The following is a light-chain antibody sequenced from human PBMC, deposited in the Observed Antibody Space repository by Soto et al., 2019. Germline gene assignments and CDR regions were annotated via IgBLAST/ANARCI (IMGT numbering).Light chain of an antibody. CDR1: QSLVHSDGNTY. CDR2: KVS. J-gene: IGKJ2*01. Sequence: DVVMTQSPLSLPVTLGQPASISCKSSQSLVHSDGNTYLNWFQQRPGQPPRRLIYKVSNRDSGVPDRFSGSGSGADFTLKISRVEAEDVGVYYCMQRIHWPYTFGRGTKLEIK. V-gene: IGKV2-30*02. CDR3: MQRIHWPYT.